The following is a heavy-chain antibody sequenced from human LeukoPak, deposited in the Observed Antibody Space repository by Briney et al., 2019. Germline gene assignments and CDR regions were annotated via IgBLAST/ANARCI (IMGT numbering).Heavy chain of an antibody. Sequence: PSETLSLTCTVSGGSISSGGYYWSWIRQPPGKGLEWIGYIYHSGSTYYNPSLKSRVTISVDRSKNQFSLKLSSVTAADTAVYYCARGGTGSGSSVSFDYWGQGTLVTVSS. CDR3: ARGGTGSGSSVSFDY. J-gene: IGHJ4*02. V-gene: IGHV4-30-2*01. CDR1: GGSISSGGYY. CDR2: IYHSGST. D-gene: IGHD3-10*01.